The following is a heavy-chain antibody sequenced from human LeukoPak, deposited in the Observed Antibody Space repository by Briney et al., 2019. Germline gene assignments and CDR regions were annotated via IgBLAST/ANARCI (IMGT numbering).Heavy chain of an antibody. V-gene: IGHV3-30-3*01. CDR2: ISYDGSNK. CDR1: GFTFSSYA. CDR3: ATLLERGSPPGDY. Sequence: GGSLRLSCAASGFTFSSYAMHWVRQAPGKGLEWVAVISYDGSNKYYADSVKGRFTISRDNSKNTLYLQMNSLRAEDTAVYYCATLLERGSPPGDYWGQGTLVTVSS. D-gene: IGHD2-15*01. J-gene: IGHJ4*02.